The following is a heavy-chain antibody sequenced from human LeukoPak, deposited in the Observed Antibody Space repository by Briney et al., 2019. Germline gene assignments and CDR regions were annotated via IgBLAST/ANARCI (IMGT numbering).Heavy chain of an antibody. D-gene: IGHD2-15*01. Sequence: SETLSLTCTVSGGSISGSTYYWGWIRQTPGKGLEWIGSIYYSGSTYYNPSLKSRVTISVDTSKNQFSLKLSSVTAADTAVYYCARYCSGGSCYGLYYFDYWGQGTLVTVSS. V-gene: IGHV4-39*07. CDR3: ARYCSGGSCYGLYYFDY. CDR1: GGSISGSTYY. CDR2: IYYSGST. J-gene: IGHJ4*02.